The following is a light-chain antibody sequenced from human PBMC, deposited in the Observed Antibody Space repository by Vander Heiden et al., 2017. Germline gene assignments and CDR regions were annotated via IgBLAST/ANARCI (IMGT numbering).Light chain of an antibody. Sequence: DIQMTQSPSTLSASVGDRVTITCRASQSISSWLAWYQQKPGKAPKLLIYRASDLESGVPSRFSGSGSGTEFTLTISSLQHDDSATYYCQQYNSYPWTFGQGTKVEIK. CDR3: QQYNSYPWT. V-gene: IGKV1-5*03. CDR1: QSISSW. J-gene: IGKJ1*01. CDR2: RAS.